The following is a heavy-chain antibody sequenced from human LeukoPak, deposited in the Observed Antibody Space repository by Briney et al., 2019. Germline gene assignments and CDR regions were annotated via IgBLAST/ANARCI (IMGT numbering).Heavy chain of an antibody. D-gene: IGHD6-13*01. CDR3: ARISRSSRLFDY. V-gene: IGHV6-1*01. J-gene: IGHJ4*02. CDR1: GDSVSSNSAA. Sequence: SQTLSLTCAISGDSVSSNSAAWYWIRQSPSRGLEWLGRTYYRSKWYNDYAVSVKSRITINPDTSKNQFSLQLNSVTPEDTAVYYCARISRSSRLFDYWGQGILVAVSS. CDR2: TYYRSKWYN.